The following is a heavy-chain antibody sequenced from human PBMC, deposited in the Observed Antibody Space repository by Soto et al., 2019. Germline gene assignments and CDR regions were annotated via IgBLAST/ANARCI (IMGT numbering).Heavy chain of an antibody. D-gene: IGHD3-10*02. CDR2: ISGRGDNA. CDR3: AKRVCNPIQCSGRDDS. CDR1: GVSFSGYA. Sequence: EVQLLESGGGLVQPGGSLRLSCAASGVSFSGYAMTWVRHAPGKGLEWVSGISGRGDNAFYADSVKGRFTISRDNSKNTLYLQLSTLRAEDTAIYYCAKRVCNPIQCSGRDDSSGQGTLVTVSS. J-gene: IGHJ4*02. V-gene: IGHV3-23*01.